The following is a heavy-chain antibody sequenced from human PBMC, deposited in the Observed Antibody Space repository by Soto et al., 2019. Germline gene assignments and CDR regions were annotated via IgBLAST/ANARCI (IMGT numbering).Heavy chain of an antibody. CDR1: GSTFSSYA. V-gene: IGHV1-69*13. J-gene: IGHJ6*02. D-gene: IGHD2-2*01. Sequence: AASVKVSCKASGSTFSSYAISWVRQAPGQGLEWMGGIIPIFGTANYAQKFQGRVTITADESTSTAYMELSSLRSEDTAVYYCSSVVPAADGSLYYYYGMDVWGQGTTVTVS. CDR2: IIPIFGTA. CDR3: SSVVPAADGSLYYYYGMDV.